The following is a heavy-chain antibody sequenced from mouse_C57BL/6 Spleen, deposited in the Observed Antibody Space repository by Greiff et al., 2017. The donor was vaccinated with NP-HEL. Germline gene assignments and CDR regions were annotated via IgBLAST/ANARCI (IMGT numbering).Heavy chain of an antibody. D-gene: IGHD2-10*02. CDR1: GYAFSSSW. Sequence: QVQLKQSGPELVKPGASVKISCKASGYAFSSSWMNWVKQRPGKGLEWIGRIYPGDGDTNYNGKFKGKATLTADKSSSTAYMQLSSLTSEDSAVYFCATPSKAYWGQGTLVTVSA. CDR2: IYPGDGDT. CDR3: ATPSKAY. J-gene: IGHJ3*01. V-gene: IGHV1-82*01.